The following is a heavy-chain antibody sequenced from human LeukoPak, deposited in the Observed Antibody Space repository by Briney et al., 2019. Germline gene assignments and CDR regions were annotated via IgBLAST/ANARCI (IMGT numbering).Heavy chain of an antibody. J-gene: IGHJ5*02. Sequence: GGSLRLSCAASGFTFTGYWMTWVRQAPGKGLEWVASIKQDGSEKHYVDSVKGRFTISRNNAKNSVFLQMDSLRAEDTAVYYCATDLRSSSSWGSNWFDPWGQGTLVTVSS. V-gene: IGHV3-7*01. D-gene: IGHD6-6*01. CDR3: ATDLRSSSSWGSNWFDP. CDR2: IKQDGSEK. CDR1: GFTFTGYW.